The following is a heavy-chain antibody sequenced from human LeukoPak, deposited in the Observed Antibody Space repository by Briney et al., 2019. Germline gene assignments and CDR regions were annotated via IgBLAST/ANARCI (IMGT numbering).Heavy chain of an antibody. CDR2: IRYSESA. CDR3: ATQDSSHY. J-gene: IGHJ4*02. V-gene: IGHV4-39*01. CDR1: GDSVSSTNYY. Sequence: PSETLSLTCTVSGDSVSSTNYYWGWIRQPPGRGLEWIASIRYSESAYYSPSLKSRAAISVDTSKNQFSLRLRSLTATDTAVYYCATQDSSHYWGQGTLVTVSS. D-gene: IGHD3-22*01.